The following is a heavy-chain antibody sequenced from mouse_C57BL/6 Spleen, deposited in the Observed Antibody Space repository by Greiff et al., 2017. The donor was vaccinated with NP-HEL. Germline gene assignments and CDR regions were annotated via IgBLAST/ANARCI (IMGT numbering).Heavy chain of an antibody. CDR2: IYPSDSET. J-gene: IGHJ3*01. D-gene: IGHD1-2*01. CDR3: ARTGRPPFAY. Sequence: VQLQQPGAELVRPGSSVKLSCKASGYTFTSYWMDWVKQRPGQGLEWIGNIYPSDSETHYNQKFKDKATLTVDKSSSTAYMQLSSLTSEDSAVYYCARTGRPPFAYWGQGTLVTVSA. V-gene: IGHV1-61*01. CDR1: GYTFTSYW.